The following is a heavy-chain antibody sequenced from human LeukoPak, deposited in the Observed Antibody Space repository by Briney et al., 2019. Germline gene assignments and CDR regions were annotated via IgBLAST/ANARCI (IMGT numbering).Heavy chain of an antibody. CDR3: ARSRDTYYDYVWGSYRLYNEFDY. CDR1: GFTFSSYA. Sequence: GGSLRLSCAASGFTFSSYAMHWVRQAPGKGLEWVAVISYDGSNKYYADSVKGRFTISRDNSKNTLYLQMNSLRAEDTAVYYCARSRDTYYDYVWGSYRLYNEFDYWGQGTLATVSS. CDR2: ISYDGSNK. J-gene: IGHJ4*02. V-gene: IGHV3-30-3*01. D-gene: IGHD3-16*02.